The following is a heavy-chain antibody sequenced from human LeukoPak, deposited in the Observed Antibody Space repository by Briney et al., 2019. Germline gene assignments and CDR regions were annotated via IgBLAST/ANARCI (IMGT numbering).Heavy chain of an antibody. D-gene: IGHD3-10*01. CDR1: GFTFSSYG. V-gene: IGHV3-30*02. Sequence: PGGSLRLSCVVSGFTFSSYGMHWVRQAPGKGLEWVAYIRYDGSNRHYADSVKGRFTISRDNSKNTLYLQMNSLRVEDTAVYYCAKGGRITMLRGVQRDHYFDYWGQGTLVTVSS. CDR2: IRYDGSNR. J-gene: IGHJ4*02. CDR3: AKGGRITMLRGVQRDHYFDY.